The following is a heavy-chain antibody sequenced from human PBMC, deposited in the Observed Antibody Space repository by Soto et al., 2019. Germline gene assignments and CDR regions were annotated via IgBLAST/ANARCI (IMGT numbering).Heavy chain of an antibody. CDR1: GYSFTSYW. Sequence: PGESLKISCKGSGYSFTSYWIAWVRQMPGKGLEWMGIIYPGDSDTRYSPSFQGQVTISADKSISTAYLQWSSLKASDTAMYYCASPSNYYDSSGYPSLDAFDIWGQGTMVTVSS. CDR2: IYPGDSDT. J-gene: IGHJ3*02. V-gene: IGHV5-51*01. CDR3: ASPSNYYDSSGYPSLDAFDI. D-gene: IGHD3-22*01.